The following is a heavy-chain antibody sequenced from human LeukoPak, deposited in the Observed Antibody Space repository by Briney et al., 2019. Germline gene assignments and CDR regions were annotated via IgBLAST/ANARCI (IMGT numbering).Heavy chain of an antibody. Sequence: SETLSLTCTVSGDSISSYFWCWIRQPPGKGLEGIGCLYYSGRTNYSPSLTSRVTLSADTSKNQFSLKLNSVTAADSAIYYCARDYSGYEFDYWGQGTLVTVSS. CDR3: ARDYSGYEFDY. J-gene: IGHJ4*02. V-gene: IGHV4-59*01. CDR2: LYYSGRT. CDR1: GDSISSYF. D-gene: IGHD5-12*01.